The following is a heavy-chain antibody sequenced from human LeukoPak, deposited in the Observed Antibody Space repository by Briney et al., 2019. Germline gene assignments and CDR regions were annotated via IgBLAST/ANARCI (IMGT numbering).Heavy chain of an antibody. CDR1: GFTFDDYA. CDR3: AKKAKGLLWFGEFTYFDY. D-gene: IGHD3-10*01. Sequence: GGSLRLSCAASGFTFDDYAMHWVRQAPGKGLEWVSGISWNSGSIGYADSVRGRFIISRDNAKNSLYLQMNSLRAEDTALYYCAKKAKGLLWFGEFTYFDYWGQGTLVTVSS. J-gene: IGHJ4*02. V-gene: IGHV3-9*01. CDR2: ISWNSGSI.